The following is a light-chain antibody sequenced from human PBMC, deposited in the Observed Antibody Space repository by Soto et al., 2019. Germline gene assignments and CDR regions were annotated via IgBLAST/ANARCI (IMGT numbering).Light chain of an antibody. Sequence: DIQMTQSPSSLSASVGDRVTITCRASQDISSSLNWYQQKPGQAPKLLIYGASSLQTGVTLKFDRRGSGTDFTLTISSLQPDDIATYYCQQYDSLPLTFGGGTKVDIK. J-gene: IGKJ4*01. CDR1: QDISSS. V-gene: IGKV1-33*01. CDR3: QQYDSLPLT. CDR2: GAS.